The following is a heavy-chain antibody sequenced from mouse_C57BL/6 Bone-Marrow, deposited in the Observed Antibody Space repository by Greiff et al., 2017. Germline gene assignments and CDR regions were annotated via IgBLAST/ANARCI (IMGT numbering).Heavy chain of an antibody. CDR2: IYPRSGNT. V-gene: IGHV1-81*01. Sequence: QVHVKQSGAELARPGASVKLSCKASGYTFTSSGISWVKQRTGQGLEWIGEIYPRSGNTYYNEKFKGKATLTADKSSSTAYMELRSLTSDDSAVYFCATAWFAYWGQGTLVTVSA. J-gene: IGHJ3*01. CDR1: GYTFTSSG. CDR3: ATAWFAY.